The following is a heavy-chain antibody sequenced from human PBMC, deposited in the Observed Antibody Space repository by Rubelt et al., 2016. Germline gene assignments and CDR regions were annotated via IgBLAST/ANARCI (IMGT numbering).Heavy chain of an antibody. CDR2: IHYNGNT. CDR1: GGSISSGGYY. V-gene: IGHV4-31*03. Sequence: QVQLQESGPGLVKPSQTLSLTCTVSGGSISSGGYYWNWIRQHPGMGLEWIGYIHYNGNTNYNPSLESGVTISGDTLTNQFSLRLSSVAAADTAVYYCARQLRSVSQPFDYWGQGTLVTVSS. D-gene: IGHD2-2*01. J-gene: IGHJ4*02. CDR3: ARQLRSVSQPFDY.